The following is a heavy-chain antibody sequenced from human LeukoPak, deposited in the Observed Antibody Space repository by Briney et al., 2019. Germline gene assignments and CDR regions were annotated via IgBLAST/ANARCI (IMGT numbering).Heavy chain of an antibody. CDR1: GFTFDDYA. V-gene: IGHV3-9*01. J-gene: IGHJ6*03. CDR3: ARPHDYYYYYMDV. CDR2: ISWNSGSI. Sequence: PGRSLRLSCAASGFTFDDYAMHWVRQAPGKGLEWVSGISWNSGSIGYADSVKGRFTISRDNAKNSLYLQMNSLRAEDTALYYCARPHDYYYYYMDVWGKGTTVTVSS.